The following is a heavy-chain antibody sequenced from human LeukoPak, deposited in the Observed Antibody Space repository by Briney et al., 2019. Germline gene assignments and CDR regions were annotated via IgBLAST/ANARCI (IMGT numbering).Heavy chain of an antibody. CDR2: ISYDGSNK. CDR3: ARVVA. Sequence: GRSLRLSCAASGFTFSSYAMHWVRQAPGKGLEWVAVISYDGSNKYYADSVKGRFTISRGNSKNTLYLQMNSLRAEDTAVYYCARVVAWGQGTMVTVSS. J-gene: IGHJ3*01. CDR1: GFTFSSYA. V-gene: IGHV3-30-3*01.